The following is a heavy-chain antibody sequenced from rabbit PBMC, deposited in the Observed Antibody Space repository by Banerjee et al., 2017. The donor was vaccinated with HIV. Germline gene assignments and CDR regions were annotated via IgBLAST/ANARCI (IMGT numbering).Heavy chain of an antibody. CDR3: ARSTSGYDIGDL. J-gene: IGHJ4*01. D-gene: IGHD1-1*01. Sequence: QEQLEESGGDLVKPEGSLTLTCTASGFSFSSSYWICWVRQAPGKGLEWIACIDAGYHGRTYYASWAKGRFTISKTSSTTVTLQMTSLTAADTATYFCARSTSGYDIGDLWGPGTLVTVS. V-gene: IGHV1S45*01. CDR1: GFSFSSSYW. CDR2: IDAGYHGRT.